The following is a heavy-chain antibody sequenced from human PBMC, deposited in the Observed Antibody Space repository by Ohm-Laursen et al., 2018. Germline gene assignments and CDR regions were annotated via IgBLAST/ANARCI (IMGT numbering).Heavy chain of an antibody. J-gene: IGHJ2*01. D-gene: IGHD5-24*01. CDR2: IIPIFGTA. CDR3: ARVTMATIRDWYFDL. V-gene: IGHV1-69*13. CDR1: GGTFSSYA. Sequence: GASVKVSCKASGGTFSSYAISWVRQAPGQGLEWMGGIIPIFGTANYAQKFQGRVTITADESTSTAYMELSSLRSEDTAVYYCARVTMATIRDWYFDLWGRGTLVTVSS.